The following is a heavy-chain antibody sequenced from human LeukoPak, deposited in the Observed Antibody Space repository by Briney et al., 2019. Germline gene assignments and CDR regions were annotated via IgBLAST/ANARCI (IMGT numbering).Heavy chain of an antibody. CDR2: INHSGST. CDR1: GGSFSGYY. CDR3: ARFHGRGSSSWYIRWFDP. Sequence: SETLSLTCAVYGGSFSGYYWSWIRQPPGKGLEWIGEINHSGSTNYNPSLKSRVTISVDTSKNQFSLKLSSVTAADTAVYCCARFHGRGSSSWYIRWFDPWGQGTLVTVSS. V-gene: IGHV4-34*01. D-gene: IGHD6-13*01. J-gene: IGHJ5*02.